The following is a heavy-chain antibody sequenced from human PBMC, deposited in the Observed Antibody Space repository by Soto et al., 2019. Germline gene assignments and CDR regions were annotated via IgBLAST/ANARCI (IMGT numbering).Heavy chain of an antibody. J-gene: IGHJ4*02. D-gene: IGHD6-19*01. CDR3: ARGRSNGWAERLLDY. CDR2: IYYSGST. CDR1: GASISNHY. V-gene: IGHV4-59*11. Sequence: SETLSLTCTVSGASISNHYWSWIRQPPGKGLEWIGYIYYSGSTNYNPSLKSRVTISVDTSKNQFSLELTSVTAADTAVYYCARGRSNGWAERLLDYWGQGTLVTVSS.